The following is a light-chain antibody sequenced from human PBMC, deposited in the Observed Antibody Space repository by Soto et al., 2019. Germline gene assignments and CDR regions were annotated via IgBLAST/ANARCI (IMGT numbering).Light chain of an antibody. CDR2: DAS. CDR3: HQYDSFPLT. CDR1: QSVASNY. V-gene: IGKV3-20*01. J-gene: IGKJ4*01. Sequence: EIVLTQSPGTLSLTPGERATLSCRVSQSVASNYLGWYQQQPGHAPRLLIFDASIRATGLPDRFSASASASDFTLTISRLQPDDFAVYYCHQYDSFPLTFGGGTKVDIK.